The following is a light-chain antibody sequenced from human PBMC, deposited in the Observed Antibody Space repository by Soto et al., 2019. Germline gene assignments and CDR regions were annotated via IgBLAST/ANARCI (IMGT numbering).Light chain of an antibody. CDR3: TSYAAGKNVV. CDR1: SSDVGNYNY. CDR2: EVN. J-gene: IGLJ2*01. Sequence: QSALTQPTSASGSPGQSVTISCTGTSSDVGNYNYVSWYQQYPGKAPKLMIYEVNKRPSGVPDRFSGSKSGNTASLTVSGLQAEDEADYYCTSYAAGKNVVFGGGTQLTVL. V-gene: IGLV2-8*01.